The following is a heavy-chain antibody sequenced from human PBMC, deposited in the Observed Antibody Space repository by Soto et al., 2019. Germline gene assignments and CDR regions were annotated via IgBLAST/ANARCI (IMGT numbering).Heavy chain of an antibody. CDR1: GFTFSSYG. V-gene: IGHV3-30*03. J-gene: IGHJ4*02. CDR3: ASYSSSWYYLDY. Sequence: VQLVESGGGVVQPGRSLRLSCAASGFTFSSYGMHWVRQAPGKGLEWVAVISYDGSNKYYADSVKGRFTISRDNSKNTLDLQMNCLRAEDPAVYYCASYSSSWYYLDYWGQGTLVTVSS. D-gene: IGHD6-13*01. CDR2: ISYDGSNK.